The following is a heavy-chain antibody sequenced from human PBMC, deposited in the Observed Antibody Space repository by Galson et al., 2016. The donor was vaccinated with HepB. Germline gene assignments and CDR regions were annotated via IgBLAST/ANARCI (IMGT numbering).Heavy chain of an antibody. V-gene: IGHV1-46*01. J-gene: IGHJ6*02. CDR2: INPSGGST. Sequence: QSGAEVKKPGESLKISCKASGYTFTSYYMYWVRQAPGQGLEWMGIINPSGGSTSYAQKFQGRVTMTRDTSTSTVYMELSSLRSEDTAVYYCARDLSIATRPAYYYYGMDVWGQGTTVTVSS. CDR1: GYTFTSYY. D-gene: IGHD6-6*01. CDR3: ARDLSIATRPAYYYYGMDV.